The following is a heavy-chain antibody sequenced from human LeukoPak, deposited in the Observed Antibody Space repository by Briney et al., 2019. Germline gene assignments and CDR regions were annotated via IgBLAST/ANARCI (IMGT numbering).Heavy chain of an antibody. V-gene: IGHV1-46*01. CDR2: INPSGGST. CDR1: GYTFTSYY. CDR3: ARDVYYYDSSGYYVFEY. Sequence: ASVKVSCKASGYTFTSYYMHWVRQAPGQGLEWMGIINPSGGSTSYAQKFQGRVTMTRDTSTSTVYMELSSLRSEDTAVYYCARDVYYYDSSGYYVFEYWGQGTLLTVSS. D-gene: IGHD3-22*01. J-gene: IGHJ4*02.